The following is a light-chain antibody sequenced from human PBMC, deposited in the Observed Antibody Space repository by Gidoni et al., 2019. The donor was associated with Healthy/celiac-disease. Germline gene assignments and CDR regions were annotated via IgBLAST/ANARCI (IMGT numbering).Light chain of an antibody. CDR1: ENSAGV. J-gene: IGKJ1*01. V-gene: IGKV1-39*01. Sequence: DIQMTQSPSSLSASIGDRVTITCRASENSAGVLNWYQQKAGHAPNLLIYAASTLQSGVPSRFSGSESGTDFTLTISSLQPADLGIYYCHQSYGIPQTFGQGTKLEI. CDR2: AAS. CDR3: HQSYGIPQT.